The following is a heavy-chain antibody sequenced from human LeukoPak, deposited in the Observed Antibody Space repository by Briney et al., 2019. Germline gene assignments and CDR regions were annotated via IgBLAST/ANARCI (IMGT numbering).Heavy chain of an antibody. CDR2: IYYSGCT. Sequence: PSETLSLTCTVSGGSMSGYFRSSVRHPPGERLERIGDIYYSGCTNYNPPLTSRVTISVDTSNHQFSLRLTSVTAADTAVYYCARDLRGGWYYFDYWGQGTLVSVSS. V-gene: IGHV4-59*12. CDR3: ARDLRGGWYYFDY. J-gene: IGHJ4*02. D-gene: IGHD6-19*01. CDR1: GGSMSGYF.